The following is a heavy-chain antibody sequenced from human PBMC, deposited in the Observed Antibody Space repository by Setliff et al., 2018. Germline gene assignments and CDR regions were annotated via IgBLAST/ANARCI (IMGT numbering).Heavy chain of an antibody. Sequence: GGSLRLSCAASGFTFSYAWMHWVRQAPGKGLEWVGRIKSKTDGGTTDYAAPVKGRFTISRDDSKNTLYLQMNSLKTEDTAVYYCTTDLTGTTSVDYWGQGTLVTVSS. D-gene: IGHD1-7*01. J-gene: IGHJ4*02. V-gene: IGHV3-15*07. CDR2: IKSKTDGGTT. CDR3: TTDLTGTTSVDY. CDR1: GFTFSYAW.